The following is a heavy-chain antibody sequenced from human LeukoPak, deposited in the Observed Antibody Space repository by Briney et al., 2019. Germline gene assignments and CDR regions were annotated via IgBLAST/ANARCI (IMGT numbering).Heavy chain of an antibody. Sequence: GASVKVSCKASGYTFTSYGISWVRQAPGQGLEWMGWINPNSGGTNYAQKFQGRVTMTRDTSISTAYMELSRLRSDDTAVYYCARDPDDYGDSSLLWGQGTLVTVSS. V-gene: IGHV1-2*02. CDR1: GYTFTSYG. CDR3: ARDPDDYGDSSLL. D-gene: IGHD4-17*01. CDR2: INPNSGGT. J-gene: IGHJ4*02.